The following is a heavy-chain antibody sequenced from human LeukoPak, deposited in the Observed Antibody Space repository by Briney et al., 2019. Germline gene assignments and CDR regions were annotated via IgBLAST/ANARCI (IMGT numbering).Heavy chain of an antibody. CDR2: IHYSGST. Sequence: PSETLSLTCTVSGGSISSYYWSWIRQPPGKGLEWLGCIHYSGSTYYNPSLKSRVTISVDTSKNQFSLKVTSVTAADTAVYYCARDRRAGQSGYWFDPWGQGTLVTVSS. V-gene: IGHV4-59*01. J-gene: IGHJ5*02. D-gene: IGHD3-22*01. CDR1: GGSISSYY. CDR3: ARDRRAGQSGYWFDP.